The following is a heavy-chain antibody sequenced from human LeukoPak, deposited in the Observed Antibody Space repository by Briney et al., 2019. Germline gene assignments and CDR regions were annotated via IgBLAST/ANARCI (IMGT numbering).Heavy chain of an antibody. CDR1: GFSLNTGGMC. J-gene: IGHJ4*02. V-gene: IGHV2-70*17. CDR2: IDWDDDK. CDR3: ARIRAVSGNFLLDY. Sequence: SGPTLVNPTQTLTLTCTFSGFSLNTGGMCVSWIRQPPGKALEWLARIDWDDDKFYSTSLTTRLTISKDTSKNQVVLTMTNMDPADTATYYCARIRAVSGNFLLDYWGQGTLVTVSS. D-gene: IGHD6-19*01.